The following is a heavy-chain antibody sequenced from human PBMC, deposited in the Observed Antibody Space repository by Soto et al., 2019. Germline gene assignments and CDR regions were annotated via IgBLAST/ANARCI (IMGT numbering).Heavy chain of an antibody. D-gene: IGHD3-22*01. CDR1: GYTFSSYG. V-gene: IGHV1-18*01. Sequence: QAQLVQSGAEVKKPGASVKVSCKASGYTFSSYGISWVRQTPGQGLEWLGWISPYNDDTKYAQKLQGRVTMTTATSTRTAYMDLRSLRSDDTAVYFCARGGYYDSSGSRNYHYYGMDVWGQGTTVTVSS. CDR3: ARGGYYDSSGSRNYHYYGMDV. J-gene: IGHJ6*02. CDR2: ISPYNDDT.